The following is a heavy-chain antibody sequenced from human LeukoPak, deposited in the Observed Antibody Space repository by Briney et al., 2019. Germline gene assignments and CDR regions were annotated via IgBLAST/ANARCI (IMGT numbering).Heavy chain of an antibody. D-gene: IGHD4-11*01. CDR2: INHSGST. V-gene: IGHV4-34*01. J-gene: IGHJ4*02. CDR1: GGSFSGYY. CDR3: ARRYWDYSDYYIDY. Sequence: SETLSLTCAVYGGSFSGYYWSWIRQPPGKGLEWIGEINHSGSTNYNPSLKSRVTISVDTSKNQFSLKLSSVTAADTAVYYCARRYWDYSDYYIDYWGQGTLVTVSS.